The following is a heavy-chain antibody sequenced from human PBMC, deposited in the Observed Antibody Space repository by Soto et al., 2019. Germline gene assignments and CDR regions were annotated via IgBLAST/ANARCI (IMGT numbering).Heavy chain of an antibody. CDR2: IYYIGST. D-gene: IGHD6-13*01. J-gene: IGHJ3*02. CDR1: VCSIISVVYY. CDR3: AREGEQMGFQVDFDI. V-gene: IGHV4-31*03. Sequence: SETLSLTCTFSVCSIISVVYYLSFIRQHPWKCLEWIGYIYYIGSTYYNPSLKIRVTISVDTSKNQFSLKLSSVTSADTAVYYCAREGEQMGFQVDFDIWGKGQMVNVS.